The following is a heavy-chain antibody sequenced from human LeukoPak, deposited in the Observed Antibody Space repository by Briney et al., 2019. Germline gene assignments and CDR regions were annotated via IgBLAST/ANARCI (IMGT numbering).Heavy chain of an antibody. CDR3: ARRRGMAVDF. V-gene: IGHV4-39*01. J-gene: IGHJ4*02. CDR1: GGSISSSTYY. D-gene: IGHD6-13*01. CDR2: IYYSGSS. Sequence: SETLSLTCTVSGGSISSSTYYWGWIRQPPGKGLEWIGSIYYSGSSYPNPSLKSRVTISVDTSKNQFSLKLSSVTAADTAIYYCARRRGMAVDFWGQGTLVTVSS.